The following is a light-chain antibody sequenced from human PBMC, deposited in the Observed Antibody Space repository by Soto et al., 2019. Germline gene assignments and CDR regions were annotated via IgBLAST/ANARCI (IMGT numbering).Light chain of an antibody. J-gene: IGLJ2*01. Sequence: QSVLTHPPSASGTPGQRVFISCSGSSSNIGGTNYAYWYQQRPGAAPKLLMHSNNLRPSGVPERISGSKSGTSASLAISGLRSEDEAVYYCASWDDRLGAVIFGGGTKVTVL. CDR3: ASWDDRLGAVI. V-gene: IGLV1-47*02. CDR2: SNN. CDR1: SSNIGGTNY.